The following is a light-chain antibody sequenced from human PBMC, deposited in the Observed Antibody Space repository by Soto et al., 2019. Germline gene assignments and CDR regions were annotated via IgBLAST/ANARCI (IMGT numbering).Light chain of an antibody. CDR1: QSVSSY. V-gene: IGKV3-11*01. Sequence: IVLTQSPATLSLSPGERATLSCRARQSVSSYLAWYQQKPGQAPRLLIYDASSRATGIPARFSGSGSGTDFTLTISSLEPEDFAVYYCQQRSNWLFTFGPGTKVDIK. CDR2: DAS. J-gene: IGKJ3*01. CDR3: QQRSNWLFT.